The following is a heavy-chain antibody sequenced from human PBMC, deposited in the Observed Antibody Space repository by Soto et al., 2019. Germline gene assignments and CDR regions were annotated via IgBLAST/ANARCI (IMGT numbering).Heavy chain of an antibody. CDR2: IDPSGGDT. D-gene: IGHD1-26*01. CDR3: AKRRVGCLTRASLAY. J-gene: IGHJ4*02. CDR1: GYTFTRTY. V-gene: IGHV1-46*01. Sequence: QVQLVQSGAEVRKPGASVKVSCKASGYTFTRTYIQWVRQAPGQGLEWMGMIDPSGGDTNYAKKSQGRVTLTSDTSTSTVYMELSSVRSEDTAVSYCAKRRVGCLTRASLAYWGPGTLVIVSS.